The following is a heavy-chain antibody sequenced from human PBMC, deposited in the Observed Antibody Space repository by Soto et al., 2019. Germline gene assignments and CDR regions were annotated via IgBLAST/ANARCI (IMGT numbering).Heavy chain of an antibody. CDR1: GFTFSKAW. D-gene: IGHD4-4*01. V-gene: IGHV3-15*01. Sequence: GSLRLSCAASGFTFSKAWTSWVRQAPGKGLEWVGRIKSKSDGGTTDYAAPVKGRFTISRDDSKNTLYLQMNSLKIEDTDVYYCATDMTTISDLYYGMDAWGQGTTVTVSS. J-gene: IGHJ6*02. CDR2: IKSKSDGGTT. CDR3: ATDMTTISDLYYGMDA.